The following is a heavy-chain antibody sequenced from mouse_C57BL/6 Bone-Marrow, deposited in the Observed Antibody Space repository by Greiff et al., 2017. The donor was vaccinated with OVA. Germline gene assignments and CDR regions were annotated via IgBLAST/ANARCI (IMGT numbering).Heavy chain of an antibody. D-gene: IGHD2-2*01. V-gene: IGHV1-9*01. J-gene: IGHJ3*01. CDR2: ILPGSGST. CDR3: ATPIYYVYALFVY. Sequence: QVQLQQSGAELMKPGASVKLSCKATGYTFTGYWIEWVKQRPGHGLEWIGEILPGSGSTNYNEKFKGKATFTADTSSNTAYMQLSSLTTEDSAICLCATPIYYVYALFVYWGQGTLVTVSA. CDR1: GYTFTGYW.